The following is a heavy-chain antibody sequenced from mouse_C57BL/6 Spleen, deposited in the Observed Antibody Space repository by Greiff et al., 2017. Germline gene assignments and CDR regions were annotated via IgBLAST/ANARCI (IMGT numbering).Heavy chain of an antibody. J-gene: IGHJ3*01. CDR2: INYDGSST. Sequence: EVQLVESEGGLVQPGSSMKLSCTASGFTFSDYYMAWVRQVPEKGLEWVANINYDGSSTYYLDSLKSRFIISRDNAKNILYLQMRSLKSEDTATYFCARVYDGYQAWFAYWGPETLVTGSS. D-gene: IGHD2-3*01. V-gene: IGHV5-16*01. CDR1: GFTFSDYY. CDR3: ARVYDGYQAWFAY.